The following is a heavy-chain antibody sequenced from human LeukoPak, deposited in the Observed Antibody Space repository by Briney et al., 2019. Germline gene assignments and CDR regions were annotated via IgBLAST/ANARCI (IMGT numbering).Heavy chain of an antibody. D-gene: IGHD1-20*01. CDR3: ARVNWNDVGSFDY. CDR1: GFTFSNYI. J-gene: IGHJ4*02. Sequence: GGSLRLSCAASGFTFSNYIMNWVRQAPGKGREWLSYISSSSSPIYYADSVKGRFTISRDNAKNSLYLQMNSLRDEDTGVYYCARVNWNDVGSFDYWGQGTLVTVSS. CDR2: ISSSSSPI. V-gene: IGHV3-48*02.